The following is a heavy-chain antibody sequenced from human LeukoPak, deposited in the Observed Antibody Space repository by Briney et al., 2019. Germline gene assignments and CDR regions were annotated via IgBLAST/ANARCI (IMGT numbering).Heavy chain of an antibody. D-gene: IGHD3-10*01. V-gene: IGHV1-69*06. CDR3: ARGNYYGSGGSLDY. CDR1: GGTFSSYA. Sequence: SVKVSCKASGGTFSSYAISWVRQAPGQGLEWMGGIIPIFGTANYAQKFQGRVTITADKSTSTAYMELSSLRSEDTAVYYCARGNYYGSGGSLDYWGQGTLVTVSS. J-gene: IGHJ4*02. CDR2: IIPIFGTA.